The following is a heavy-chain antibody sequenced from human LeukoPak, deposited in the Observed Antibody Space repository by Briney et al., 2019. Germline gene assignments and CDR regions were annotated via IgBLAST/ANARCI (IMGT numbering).Heavy chain of an antibody. V-gene: IGHV1-2*02. CDR3: ARGRGYSYSWFDP. D-gene: IGHD5-18*01. CDR1: EYTFVGHY. J-gene: IGHJ5*02. Sequence: SVKVSCKASEYTFVGHYMHWVRQAPGQGLEWMGWINPNSGVTTYAQKFQGRVTMTRDTSISTAYMKLSRLSSDDTAVYYCARGRGYSYSWFDPWGQGTLVTVSS. CDR2: INPNSGVT.